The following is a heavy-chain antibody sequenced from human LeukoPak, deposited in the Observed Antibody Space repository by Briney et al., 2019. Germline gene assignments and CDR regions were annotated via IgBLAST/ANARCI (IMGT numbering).Heavy chain of an antibody. CDR2: IYSGGST. V-gene: IGHV3-66*01. CDR3: ARAVSSGYEFDYFDY. D-gene: IGHD5-12*01. Sequence: PGGSLRLSCAASGFTVSSNYMSWVRQAPGKGLEWVSVIYSGGSTYYADSVKGRFTISRDNSKNTLYLQMNSLRAEDTAVYYCARAVSSGYEFDYFDYWGQGTLVTVSS. J-gene: IGHJ4*02. CDR1: GFTVSSNY.